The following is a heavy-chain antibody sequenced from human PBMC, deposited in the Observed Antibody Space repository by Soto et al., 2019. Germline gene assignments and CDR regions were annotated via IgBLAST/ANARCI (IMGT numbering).Heavy chain of an antibody. D-gene: IGHD2-15*01. Sequence: EVQLLESGGGFVQPGGSLRLSCAGSGFTLKNYAMSWVRQPPGKGLEWLSGISGSGGSTYYTDSVKGRFTMSRDNSKNTLYLQMNSLRAEDTAVYYCAKWYCSGGSCYPTFDSWGQGTLVTVSS. J-gene: IGHJ4*02. CDR3: AKWYCSGGSCYPTFDS. CDR2: ISGSGGST. CDR1: GFTLKNYA. V-gene: IGHV3-23*01.